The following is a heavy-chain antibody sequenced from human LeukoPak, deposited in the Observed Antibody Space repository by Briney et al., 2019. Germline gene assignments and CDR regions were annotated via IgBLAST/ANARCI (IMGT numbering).Heavy chain of an antibody. V-gene: IGHV4-34*01. CDR1: GGTFSGYY. D-gene: IGHD6-13*01. CDR2: TNHSGST. CDR3: ARGHVAAAGARRRHYYYGMDV. J-gene: IGHJ6*02. Sequence: SETLSLTSAVYGGTFSGYYWGWIRQPPGNGLEGMGETNHSGSTNYNPSLKSRLHISVDTSTNQFSLKLSSVTAADTAVYYCARGHVAAAGARRRHYYYGMDVWGQGTTVTVSS.